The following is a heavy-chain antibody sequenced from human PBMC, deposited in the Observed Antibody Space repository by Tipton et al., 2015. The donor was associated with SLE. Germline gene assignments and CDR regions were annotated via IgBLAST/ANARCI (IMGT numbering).Heavy chain of an antibody. J-gene: IGHJ4*02. Sequence: SLRLSCAASGFTFGDFAMHWVRQAPGKGLEWISSISWNSDDISYADSVKARFTISRDNAKNSLYLQMNSLGAEDTAFYYCAKDKGAEGYNPFDYWGQGTLVTVSS. V-gene: IGHV3-9*01. CDR3: AKDKGAEGYNPFDY. CDR2: ISWNSDDI. CDR1: GFTFGDFA. D-gene: IGHD1-1*01.